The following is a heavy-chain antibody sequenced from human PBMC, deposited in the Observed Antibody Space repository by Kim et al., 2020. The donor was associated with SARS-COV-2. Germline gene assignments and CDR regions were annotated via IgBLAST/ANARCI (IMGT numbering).Heavy chain of an antibody. CDR3: ARDMGAGWREGDC. J-gene: IGHJ4*02. V-gene: IGHV4-34*01. D-gene: IGHD1-26*01. Sequence: YTPTLKSQVTISVDTSKNQFALKLSSVTAADTAVYYCARDMGAGWREGDCWGQGTLVTVSS.